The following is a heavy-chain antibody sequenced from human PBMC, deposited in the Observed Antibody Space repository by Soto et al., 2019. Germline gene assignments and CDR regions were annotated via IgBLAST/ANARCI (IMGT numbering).Heavy chain of an antibody. V-gene: IGHV1-18*01. CDR1: GYTFTTKG. CDR2: ISAYSGNT. D-gene: IGHD1-1*01. J-gene: IGHJ4*02. CDR3: ARTYSNNGNSAYFDY. Sequence: QVQLVQSGAEVKKPGASVRVYCKASGYTFTTKGFSWVRQAPGQGLEWMGWISAYSGNTNYAQKLQGRVTMTTDTSTSTAYMELRSLRSDATALYYCARTYSNNGNSAYFDYWGQGTLFIVAS.